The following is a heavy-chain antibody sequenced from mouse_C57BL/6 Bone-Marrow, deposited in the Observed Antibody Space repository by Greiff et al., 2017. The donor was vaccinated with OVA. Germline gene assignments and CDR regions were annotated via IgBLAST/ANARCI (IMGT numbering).Heavy chain of an antibody. V-gene: IGHV3-6*01. CDR3: AKGEGTVNYAMDY. Sequence: EVKLMESGPGLVKPSQSLSLTCSVTGYSITSGYYWNWIRQFPGNKLEWMGYISYDGSNNYNPSLKNRISITRDTSKNQFFLKLNSVTTEDTATYYCAKGEGTVNYAMDYWGQGTSVTVSS. CDR1: GYSITSGYY. D-gene: IGHD1-1*01. J-gene: IGHJ4*01. CDR2: ISYDGSN.